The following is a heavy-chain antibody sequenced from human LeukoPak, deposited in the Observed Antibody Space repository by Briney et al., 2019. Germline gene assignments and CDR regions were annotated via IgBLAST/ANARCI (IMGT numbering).Heavy chain of an antibody. CDR2: ISSSSSYI. Sequence: GGSLRLSCAASGFTFSSYSMNWVRQAPGKGLEWVSSISSSSSYIYYADSVKGRFTISRDNAKNSLYLQMNSLRAEDTAVYYCARDWVVVTAAPDAFDIWGQGTMVTVSS. J-gene: IGHJ3*02. V-gene: IGHV3-21*01. CDR1: GFTFSSYS. CDR3: ARDWVVVTAAPDAFDI. D-gene: IGHD2-21*02.